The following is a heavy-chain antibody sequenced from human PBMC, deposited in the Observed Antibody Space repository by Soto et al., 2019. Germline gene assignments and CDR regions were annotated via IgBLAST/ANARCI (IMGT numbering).Heavy chain of an antibody. CDR1: GYTFTTHG. D-gene: IGHD2-2*01. CDR3: ARDLGYCRSGPCYREWFDP. J-gene: IGHJ5*02. V-gene: IGHV1-18*01. CDR2: VRGDNGHT. Sequence: QVQLVQSGAEVKKPGASVKVSCKASGYTFTTHGISWVRQVPGQGLEWMGWVRGDNGHTNYAQSLQGRVTMTTDTSTNTAYMELRRLRSDDTAVYYCARDLGYCRSGPCYREWFDPWGQGTLVSVSS.